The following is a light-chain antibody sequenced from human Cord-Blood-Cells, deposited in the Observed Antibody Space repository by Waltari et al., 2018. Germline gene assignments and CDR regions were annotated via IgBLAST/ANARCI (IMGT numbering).Light chain of an antibody. CDR2: GAS. Sequence: EIVMTQSPATLSVSPGERATLSCRASQSVSSNLAWYQQKPGQAPRLLIYGASTRAPGSPARFSGSGSGTEFTLTISSLQSEDCAVYYCQQYNNWPPITFGQGTRLEIK. V-gene: IGKV3-15*01. CDR1: QSVSSN. J-gene: IGKJ5*01. CDR3: QQYNNWPPIT.